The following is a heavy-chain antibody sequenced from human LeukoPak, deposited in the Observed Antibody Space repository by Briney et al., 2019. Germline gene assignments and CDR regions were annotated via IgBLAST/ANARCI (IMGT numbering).Heavy chain of an antibody. J-gene: IGHJ2*01. CDR1: GYSFISSW. CDR2: IVSSDSNT. D-gene: IGHD2-2*03. Sequence: GELLMISSMCSGYSFISSWISGLRRKPPENLEWLGGIVSSDSNTNYSPSFQGHVTISADTSISTAYLQLSSLKASDTAIYYCARHRGYSELYSDLWSRGTLVTVP. V-gene: IGHV5-10-1*01. CDR3: ARHRGYSELYSDL.